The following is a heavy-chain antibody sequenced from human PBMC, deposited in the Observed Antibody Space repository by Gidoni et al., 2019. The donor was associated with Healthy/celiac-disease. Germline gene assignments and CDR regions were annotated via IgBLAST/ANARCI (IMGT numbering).Heavy chain of an antibody. CDR1: GVTFSSYS. J-gene: IGHJ6*02. D-gene: IGHD3-10*01. CDR3: ARESITMVRGVITYYYYGMDV. V-gene: IGHV3-21*01. CDR2: ISSSSSYI. Sequence: EVQLVESGGGLVKPGGSLRRACAASGVTFSSYSMNWVRQAPGKGLEWVSSISSSSSYIYYADSVKGRFTISRDNAKNSLYLQMNSLRAEDTAVYYCARESITMVRGVITYYYYGMDVWGQGTTVTVSS.